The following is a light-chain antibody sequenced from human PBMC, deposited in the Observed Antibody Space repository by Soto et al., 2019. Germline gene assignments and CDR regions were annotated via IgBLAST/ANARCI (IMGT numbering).Light chain of an antibody. J-gene: IGKJ1*01. Sequence: IQMTQSPSLLSRSLGDIVTITCLASQSISDSLAWYQQKPGKAPFLLISDASNLERGVPSRFSGSGSGTEFTLTISSLQPDDFATYYCQHYNSYPRTVGQGTKVDIK. CDR3: QHYNSYPRT. CDR2: DAS. CDR1: QSISDS. V-gene: IGKV1-5*01.